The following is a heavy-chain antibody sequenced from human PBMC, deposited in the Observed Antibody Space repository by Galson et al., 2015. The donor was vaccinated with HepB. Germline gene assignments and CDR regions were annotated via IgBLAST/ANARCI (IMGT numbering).Heavy chain of an antibody. Sequence: SLRLSCAASGFTFSSYWMSWVRQAPGKGLEWVANIKQDGSEKYYVDSVKGRFTISRDNAKNSLYLQMNSLRAEDTAVYYCAREVTTVVTPNGYNWFDPWGQGTLVTVSS. CDR2: IKQDGSEK. V-gene: IGHV3-7*03. CDR3: AREVTTVVTPNGYNWFDP. D-gene: IGHD4-23*01. J-gene: IGHJ5*02. CDR1: GFTFSSYW.